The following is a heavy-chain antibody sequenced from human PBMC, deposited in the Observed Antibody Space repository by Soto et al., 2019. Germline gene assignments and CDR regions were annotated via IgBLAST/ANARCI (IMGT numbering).Heavy chain of an antibody. CDR3: ARDHLGWTAAGTYDYGMDV. V-gene: IGHV3-53*01. J-gene: IGHJ6*04. CDR1: GFTVSSNY. CDR2: IYSGGST. Sequence: EVQLVESGGGLIQPGGSLRLSCAASGFTVSSNYMSWVRQAPGKGLEWVSVIYSGGSTYYADSVKGRFTISRDNSKNTLYLQMNRLRAEDTAVYYCARDHLGWTAAGTYDYGMDVWGKGTTVTVSS. D-gene: IGHD6-13*01.